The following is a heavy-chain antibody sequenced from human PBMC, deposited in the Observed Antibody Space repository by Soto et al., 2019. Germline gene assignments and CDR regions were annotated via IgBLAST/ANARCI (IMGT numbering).Heavy chain of an antibody. Sequence: ASVKVSCKASGYTFTSYDINWVRQATGQGLEWMGWMNPNSGNTVYAQKFQGRVTMTRNTSISTAYMELSGLRSEDTAMYYCARTYCSGGSCYPPLFDYLGQGTLVTVSS. J-gene: IGHJ4*02. D-gene: IGHD2-15*01. V-gene: IGHV1-8*01. CDR2: MNPNSGNT. CDR3: ARTYCSGGSCYPPLFDY. CDR1: GYTFTSYD.